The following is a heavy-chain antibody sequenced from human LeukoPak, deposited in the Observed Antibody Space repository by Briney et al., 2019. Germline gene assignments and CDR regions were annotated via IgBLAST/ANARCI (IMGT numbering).Heavy chain of an antibody. Sequence: EASVKVSCKASGYTFTSYYMHWVRQAPGQGLEWMGIINPSGGSTSCAQKFQGRVTMTRDMSTSTVYTELSSLRSEDTAVYYCARESGSFDYWGQGTLVTVSS. CDR2: INPSGGST. CDR3: ARESGSFDY. V-gene: IGHV1-46*01. J-gene: IGHJ4*02. CDR1: GYTFTSYY. D-gene: IGHD3-3*01.